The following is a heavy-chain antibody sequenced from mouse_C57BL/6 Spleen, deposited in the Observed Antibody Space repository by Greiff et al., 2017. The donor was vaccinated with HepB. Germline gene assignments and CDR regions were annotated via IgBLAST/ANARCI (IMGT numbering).Heavy chain of an antibody. CDR3: ATIYYDYDWYFDV. Sequence: VQLQQSGAELVKPGASVKMSCKASGYTFTSYWITWVKQRPGQGLEWIGDIYPGSGSTNYNEKFKSKATLTVDTSSSTAYMQLSSLTSEDSAVYYCATIYYDYDWYFDVWGTGTTVTVSS. D-gene: IGHD2-4*01. CDR1: GYTFTSYW. V-gene: IGHV1-55*01. J-gene: IGHJ1*03. CDR2: IYPGSGST.